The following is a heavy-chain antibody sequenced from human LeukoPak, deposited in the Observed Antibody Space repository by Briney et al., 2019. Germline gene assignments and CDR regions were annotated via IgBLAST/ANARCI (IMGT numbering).Heavy chain of an antibody. V-gene: IGHV1-18*01. D-gene: IGHD6-13*01. CDR2: ISAYNGNT. Sequence: ASVKVSCKASGYTFTSYGISWVRQAPGKGLEWMGWISAYNGNTNYAQKLQGRVTMTTDTSTSTAYMELRSLRSDNTAVYYFARGARAAAGYNNWFDPGGQGNRVTVSS. J-gene: IGHJ5*02. CDR1: GYTFTSYG. CDR3: ARGARAAAGYNNWFDP.